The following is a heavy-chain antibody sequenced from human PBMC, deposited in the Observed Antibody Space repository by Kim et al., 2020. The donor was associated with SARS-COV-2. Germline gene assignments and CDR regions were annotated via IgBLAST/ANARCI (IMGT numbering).Heavy chain of an antibody. CDR2: ISGSGGST. CDR1: GFTFSSYA. CDR3: AKDLGYIVGAMDAFDI. Sequence: GGSLRLSCAASGFTFSSYAMSWVRQAPGKGLEWVSAISGSGGSTYYADSVKGRFTISRDNSKNTLYLQMNSLRAEDTAVYYCAKDLGYIVGAMDAFDIWGQGTMVTVSS. V-gene: IGHV3-23*01. D-gene: IGHD1-26*01. J-gene: IGHJ3*02.